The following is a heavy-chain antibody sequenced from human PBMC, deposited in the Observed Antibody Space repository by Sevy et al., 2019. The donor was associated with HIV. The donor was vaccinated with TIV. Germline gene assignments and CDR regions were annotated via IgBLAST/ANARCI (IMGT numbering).Heavy chain of an antibody. V-gene: IGHV1-2*02. CDR1: GYTFTGYY. CDR3: ARIEQWLVYFDY. J-gene: IGHJ4*02. Sequence: ASVKVYCKASGYTFTGYYMHWVRQAPGQGLEWMGWINPNSGGTNYAQKFQGRVTMTRDTSISTAYMELSRLRSDDTAVYYCARIEQWLVYFDYWGQGTLVTVSS. CDR2: INPNSGGT. D-gene: IGHD6-19*01.